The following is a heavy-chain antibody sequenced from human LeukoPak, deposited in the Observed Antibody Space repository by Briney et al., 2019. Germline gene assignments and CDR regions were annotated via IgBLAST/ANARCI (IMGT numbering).Heavy chain of an antibody. J-gene: IGHJ4*02. V-gene: IGHV3-23*01. CDR1: GFTFSSYA. CDR2: ISDSGDST. D-gene: IGHD4-17*01. Sequence: GGSLRLSCAASGFTFSSYAMHWVRQAPGKGLEWVSGISDSGDSTYYADSVKGRFTISRDNSKDTVYLLMNGLRAEDTATYYCAKDGFLAATVTDWGQGTLVTVSS. CDR3: AKDGFLAATVTD.